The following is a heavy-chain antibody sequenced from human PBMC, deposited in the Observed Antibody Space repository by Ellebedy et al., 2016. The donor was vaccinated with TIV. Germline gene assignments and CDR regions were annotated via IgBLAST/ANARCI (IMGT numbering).Heavy chain of an antibody. CDR1: GFTLSDHF. D-gene: IGHD6-13*01. Sequence: GESLKISCAASGFTLSDHFVDWVRQAPGKGLEWVSAISGSGENTYYADSVKGRFTISRDNSKNTLFLQMDSLRAEDTAVYYCAKVTGIAAAKGYWGQGTLVTVSS. V-gene: IGHV3-23*01. CDR2: ISGSGENT. CDR3: AKVTGIAAAKGY. J-gene: IGHJ4*02.